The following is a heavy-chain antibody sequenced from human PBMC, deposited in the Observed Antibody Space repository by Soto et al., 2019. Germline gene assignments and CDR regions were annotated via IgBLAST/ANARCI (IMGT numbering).Heavy chain of an antibody. D-gene: IGHD3-16*01. CDR1: GYSFTRYC. Sequence: PVASLKISCKGSGYSFTRYCISWVRQMPWKGLEWMGRIDPSDSYTNYSPSFQGHVTISADKSISTAYLQWSSLKASDTAMYYCARQGYDYVWGRSNWFDPWGQGTLVTVSS. CDR3: ARQGYDYVWGRSNWFDP. V-gene: IGHV5-10-1*01. J-gene: IGHJ5*02. CDR2: IDPSDSYT.